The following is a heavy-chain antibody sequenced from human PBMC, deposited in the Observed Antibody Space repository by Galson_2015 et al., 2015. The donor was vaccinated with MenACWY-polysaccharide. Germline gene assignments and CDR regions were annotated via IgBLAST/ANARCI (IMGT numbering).Heavy chain of an antibody. CDR1: GFTFSSYS. CDR3: ARDLGGQI. CDR2: ISSGSSTI. V-gene: IGHV3-48*02. D-gene: IGHD2-15*01. Sequence: SLRLSCAASGFTFSSYSMNWVRQAPGKGLEWVSYISSGSSTIYYADSVKGRFTISRDNAKNSQYLQMNSLRDEDTAVYYCARDLGGQIWGQGTLVTVSS. J-gene: IGHJ4*02.